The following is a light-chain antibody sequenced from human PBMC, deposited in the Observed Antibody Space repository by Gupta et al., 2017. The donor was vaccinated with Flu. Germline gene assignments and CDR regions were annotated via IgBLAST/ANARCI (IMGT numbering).Light chain of an antibody. CDR2: DVS. V-gene: IGLV2-14*03. Sequence: SALTQPASVSGSPGRSINIPCTGTSSDIGPYDYVSWYQQSPGRAPKLMIYDVSNRPSGISDRFSGSKSGNTASLTISGLQAEDEADYYCSSYAATGALALFGGGTKVTVL. J-gene: IGLJ2*01. CDR3: SSYAATGALAL. CDR1: SSDIGPYDY.